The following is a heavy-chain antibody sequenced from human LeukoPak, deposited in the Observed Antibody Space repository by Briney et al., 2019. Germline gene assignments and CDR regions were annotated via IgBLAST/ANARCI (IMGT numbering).Heavy chain of an antibody. V-gene: IGHV3-30*18. CDR3: AKGEALDY. CDR2: ISYDGSNK. Sequence: GGSLRLSCAASGFTFSSYGMHRVRQAPGKGLEWVAVISYDGSNKYYADSVKGRFTISRDNSKDTLYLQMNSLRAEDTAVYYCAKGEALDYWGQGTLVTVFS. D-gene: IGHD1-26*01. J-gene: IGHJ4*02. CDR1: GFTFSSYG.